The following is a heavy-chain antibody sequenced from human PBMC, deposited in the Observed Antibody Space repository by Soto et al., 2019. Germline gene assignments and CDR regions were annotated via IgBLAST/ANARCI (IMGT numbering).Heavy chain of an antibody. Sequence: PSESLSLTCTVSGGSISSYYWSWIRQPPGKGLEWIGYIYYSGSTNYNPSLKSRVTISVDTSKNQFSLKLSSVTAADTAVYYCARVYSSSSEDAFDIWGQGTMVTVS. D-gene: IGHD6-6*01. J-gene: IGHJ3*02. CDR1: GGSISSYY. V-gene: IGHV4-59*01. CDR3: ARVYSSSSEDAFDI. CDR2: IYYSGST.